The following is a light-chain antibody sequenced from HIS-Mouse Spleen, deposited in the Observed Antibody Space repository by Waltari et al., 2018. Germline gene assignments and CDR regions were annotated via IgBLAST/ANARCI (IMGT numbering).Light chain of an antibody. J-gene: IGLJ3*02. CDR2: EGS. Sequence: QSALTQPASGSGSPGQPITISCTGTSSDFGSYNLVSRYQQHPGKAPNLMIYEGSKRPSGVSNRFSGSKSGNTASLTISGLQAEDEADYYCCSYAGSSTWVFGGGTKLTVL. CDR1: SSDFGSYNL. CDR3: CSYAGSSTWV. V-gene: IGLV2-23*01.